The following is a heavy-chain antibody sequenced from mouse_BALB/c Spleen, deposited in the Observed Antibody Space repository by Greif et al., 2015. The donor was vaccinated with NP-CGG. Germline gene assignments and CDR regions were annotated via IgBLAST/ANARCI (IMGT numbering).Heavy chain of an antibody. CDR1: GYAFSSYW. V-gene: IGHV1-80*01. Sequence: QVQLQQSGAELVRPGSSVKIYCKASGYAFSSYWMNWVKQRPGQGLEWIGQIYPGDGDTNYNGKFKGKATLTADKSSSXAYMQLSSLTSVASAVYFCAREDYGTRYIDVWGAGTTVTVSS. J-gene: IGHJ1*01. D-gene: IGHD1-1*01. CDR2: IYPGDGDT. CDR3: AREDYGTRYIDV.